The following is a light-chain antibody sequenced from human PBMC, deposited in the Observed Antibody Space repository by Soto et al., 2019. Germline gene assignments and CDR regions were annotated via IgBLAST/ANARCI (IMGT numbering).Light chain of an antibody. CDR1: SSDIGGYKY. J-gene: IGLJ1*01. Sequence: QSVLTQPASVSGSPGQSITVSCTGTSSDIGGYKYVSWYQQHPGRAPKLIIYEVNNRPSGVSLRFSGSKSGNTASLTISGLQAEDEADYYCTSYTTSSTLVFGTGTKLTVL. CDR3: TSYTTSSTLV. V-gene: IGLV2-14*03. CDR2: EVN.